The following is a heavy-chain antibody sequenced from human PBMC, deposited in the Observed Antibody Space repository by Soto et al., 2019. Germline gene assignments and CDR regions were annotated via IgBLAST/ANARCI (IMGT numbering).Heavy chain of an antibody. CDR2: IYHSGST. CDR1: GGSISSSNW. V-gene: IGHV4-4*02. Sequence: QVQLQESGPGRVKPSGTLSLTCAVSGGSISSSNWWSWVRQPPGRGLEWIGEIYHSGSTNYNQSLKSRVTISVDKSKNQFSLKLSSVTAADTAVYYCASVRGGYYYAMDVWGQGTTVTVSS. J-gene: IGHJ6*02. D-gene: IGHD3-10*02. CDR3: ASVRGGYYYAMDV.